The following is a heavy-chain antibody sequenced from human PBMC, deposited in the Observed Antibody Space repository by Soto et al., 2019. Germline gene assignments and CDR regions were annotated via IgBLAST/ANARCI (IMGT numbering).Heavy chain of an antibody. CDR3: ARHKGYCSSTSCYGMDV. CDR1: GYTFTTYW. Sequence: PGESLKISCEGSGYTFTTYWVAWVRQMPGKGLEWVGSIYPGDSDSRYNPSVQGQVTISADRSISTAYLQWNSLKASDTAMYFCARHKGYCSSTSCYGMDVWGQGTKVTVS. CDR2: IYPGDSDS. D-gene: IGHD2-15*01. J-gene: IGHJ6*02. V-gene: IGHV5-51*01.